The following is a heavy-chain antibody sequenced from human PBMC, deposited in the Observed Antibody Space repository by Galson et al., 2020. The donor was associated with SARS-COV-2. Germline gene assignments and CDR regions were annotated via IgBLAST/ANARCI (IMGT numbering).Heavy chain of an antibody. CDR2: IYHSGST. Sequence: SETLSLTCTVSGYSISSGYYWGWIRQPPGKGLEWIGSIYHSGSTYYNPSLKSRVTISVDTSKNQFSLKLSSVTAADTAVYYCARFLPAATPFEYWGQGTLVTGSS. CDR1: GYSISSGYY. CDR3: ARFLPAATPFEY. D-gene: IGHD2-2*01. J-gene: IGHJ4*02. V-gene: IGHV4-38-2*02.